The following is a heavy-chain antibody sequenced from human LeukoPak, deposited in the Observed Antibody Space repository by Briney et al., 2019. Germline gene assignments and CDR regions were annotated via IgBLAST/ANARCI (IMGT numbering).Heavy chain of an antibody. V-gene: IGHV3-23*01. Sequence: PGGSLRLSCAASDFSFTTYAMSWVRQAPGKGLEWVSAISGSGGSTYYTDSVKGRFTISRDISKNTLFLQMNSLRAEDTAIYYCARGSVLRYFEWSGVFDYWGQGILVSVSS. D-gene: IGHD3-9*01. CDR3: ARGSVLRYFEWSGVFDY. CDR2: ISGSGGST. CDR1: DFSFTTYA. J-gene: IGHJ4*02.